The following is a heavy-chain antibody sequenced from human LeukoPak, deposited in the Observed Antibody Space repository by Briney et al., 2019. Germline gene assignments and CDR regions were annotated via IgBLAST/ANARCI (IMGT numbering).Heavy chain of an antibody. CDR3: ARESRYCTNGVCSADGFDI. V-gene: IGHV4-59*01. D-gene: IGHD2-8*01. J-gene: IGHJ3*02. CDR2: ICYSGST. CDR1: GGSISGYS. Sequence: SETLSLTCTVSGGSISGYSWNWIRQPPGKGLEWIGYICYSGSTDYNPSLKSRVTTSVDTSKKQFSLKLTSVTAADTAVYYCARESRYCTNGVCSADGFDIWGQGTMVTVSS.